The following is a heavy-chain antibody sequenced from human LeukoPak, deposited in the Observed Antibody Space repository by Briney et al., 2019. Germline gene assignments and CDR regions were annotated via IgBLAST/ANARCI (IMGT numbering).Heavy chain of an antibody. V-gene: IGHV3-21*01. CDR2: ISSSSSYI. D-gene: IGHD6-19*01. CDR1: GFTFSSYS. J-gene: IGHJ3*02. CDR3: ARNGAGPDAFDI. Sequence: PGGSLRLSCAASGFTFSSYSMNWVRQAPGKGLEWVSSISSSSSYIYYADSVKGRFTISRDNAKNSLYLQMNSLRAEDTAVYYCARNGAGPDAFDIWGQGTMVTVSS.